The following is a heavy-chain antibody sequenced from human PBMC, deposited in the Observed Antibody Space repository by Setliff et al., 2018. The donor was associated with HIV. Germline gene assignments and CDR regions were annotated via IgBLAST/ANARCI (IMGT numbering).Heavy chain of an antibody. J-gene: IGHJ4*02. V-gene: IGHV3-48*03. Sequence: LRLSCVASGFTFSNYDMIWVRQAPGKGLEWISYISSSGSPIYHADSVEGRFTTSRDNAKNSLYLLMDSLGVEDTAVYYCATGSYSSVWYGFDYWGQGTLVTVSS. CDR1: GFTFSNYD. CDR3: ATGSYSSVWYGFDY. CDR2: ISSSGSPI. D-gene: IGHD6-19*01.